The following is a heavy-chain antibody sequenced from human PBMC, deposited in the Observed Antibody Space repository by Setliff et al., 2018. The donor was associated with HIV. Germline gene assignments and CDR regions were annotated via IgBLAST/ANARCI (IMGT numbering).Heavy chain of an antibody. J-gene: IGHJ3*01. CDR3: ARGWGHDGFDF. D-gene: IGHD1-26*01. V-gene: IGHV4-34*01. Sequence: ASETLSLTSAVYGRSFSGYYWNWIRQSPGKGLEWIGEINHSGGTNYNPSLKSRVTMSIATSKNQFSLSVSSVTAADTAVYYCARGWGHDGFDFWGQGTMVTVSS. CDR2: INHSGGT. CDR1: GRSFSGYY.